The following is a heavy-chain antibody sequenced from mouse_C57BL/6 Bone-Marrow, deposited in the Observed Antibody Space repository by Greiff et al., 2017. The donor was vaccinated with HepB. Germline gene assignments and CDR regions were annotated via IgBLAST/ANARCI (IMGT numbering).Heavy chain of an antibody. CDR1: GFTFSDYY. CDR2: ISNGGGST. D-gene: IGHD2-5*01. V-gene: IGHV5-12*01. Sequence: EVQLVESGGGLVQPGGSLKLSCAASGFTFSDYYMYWVRQTPEKRLEWVAYISNGGGSTYYPDTVKGRFTISRDNAKNNLYLQMSLLKSEDTAMYYCASHHYSNYYWYFDVWGTGPTVTVSS. J-gene: IGHJ1*03. CDR3: ASHHYSNYYWYFDV.